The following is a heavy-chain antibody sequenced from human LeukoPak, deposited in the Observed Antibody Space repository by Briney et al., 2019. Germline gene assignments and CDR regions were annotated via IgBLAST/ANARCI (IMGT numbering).Heavy chain of an antibody. CDR2: INQHGSET. CDR1: GSTFSNDW. V-gene: IGHV3-7*01. J-gene: IGHJ4*02. Sequence: PGGSLRLSCAASGSTFSNDWMSCVRQAPGKGLGWVGNINQHGSETYYGDSLKGRFTTSRDNSKNTLYLHMNRLRAEDTAVYYCARDDNWRPCEYWGQGILVTVSS. CDR3: ARDDNWRPCEY. D-gene: IGHD3-3*01.